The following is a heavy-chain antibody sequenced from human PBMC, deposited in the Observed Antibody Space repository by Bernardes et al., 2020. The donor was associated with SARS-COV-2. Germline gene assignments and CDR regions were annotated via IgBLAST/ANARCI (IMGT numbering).Heavy chain of an antibody. V-gene: IGHV1-69*02. J-gene: IGHJ6*02. D-gene: IGHD3-3*01. CDR2: IIPILGIA. CDR1: GGTFSSYT. CDR3: ARSFTIFGVEDYGMDV. Sequence: AVQDYCKASGGTFSSYTISWVRQAPGQGLEWMGRIIPILGIANYAQKFQGRVTITADKSTSTAYMELSSLRSEDTAVYYCARSFTIFGVEDYGMDVWGQGTTVTVSS.